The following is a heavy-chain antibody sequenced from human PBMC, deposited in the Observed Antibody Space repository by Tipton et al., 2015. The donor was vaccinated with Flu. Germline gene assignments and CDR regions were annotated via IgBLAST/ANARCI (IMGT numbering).Heavy chain of an antibody. D-gene: IGHD3-22*01. Sequence: LRLSCTVSGGSISSYYWSWIRQPAGKGLEWIGRIYISGFTNYNPSLESRVTMSVDTSKNQFFLKLSSVTAADTAMYYCARGTEYYDTTSPEGAFDIWGQGTMVTVSS. CDR3: ARGTEYYDTTSPEGAFDI. V-gene: IGHV4-4*07. J-gene: IGHJ3*02. CDR2: IYISGFT. CDR1: GGSISSYY.